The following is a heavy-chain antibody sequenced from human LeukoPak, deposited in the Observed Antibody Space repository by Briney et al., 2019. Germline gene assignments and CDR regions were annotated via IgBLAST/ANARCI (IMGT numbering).Heavy chain of an antibody. J-gene: IGHJ4*02. CDR1: GGTLRSHA. V-gene: IGHV1-69*04. CDR3: ARDRN. Sequence: GAPGEGFCKASGGTLRSHANSRGGQGPGQGLEWMGRIIPILGIANYAQKFQGRVTITADKSTSTAYLELSSLRSEDTAVYYCARDRNWGQGTLVTVSS. CDR2: IIPILGIA.